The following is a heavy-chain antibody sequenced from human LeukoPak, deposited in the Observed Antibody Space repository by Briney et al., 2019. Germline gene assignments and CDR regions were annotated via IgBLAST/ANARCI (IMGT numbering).Heavy chain of an antibody. CDR1: GYTFTSYY. D-gene: IGHD3-9*01. Sequence: ASVKVSCKASGYTFTSYYMHWVRQAPGQGLEWMGIINPSGGSTSYAQKFQGRVTMTRDTSTSTVYMELSSLRPEDTAVYYCARVRLEYYDILAGYYRGVYGMDVWGQGTTVTVSS. V-gene: IGHV1-46*01. J-gene: IGHJ6*02. CDR2: INPSGGST. CDR3: ARVRLEYYDILAGYYRGVYGMDV.